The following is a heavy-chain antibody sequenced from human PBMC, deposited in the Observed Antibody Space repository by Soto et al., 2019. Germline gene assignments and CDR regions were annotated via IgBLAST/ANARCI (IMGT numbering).Heavy chain of an antibody. CDR1: SASLSSSTYY. J-gene: IGHJ4*02. D-gene: IGHD6-6*01. CDR2: IYYSGNT. V-gene: IGHV4-39*01. Sequence: ETLSLTCSVSSASLSSSTYYWSWIRQPPGRGPEWIGSIYYSGNTYYKPSLKSRVSISIDTSRNQFSLKLTSVTAADTGVYYCASSSPFHYWGPGILVS. CDR3: ASSSPFHY.